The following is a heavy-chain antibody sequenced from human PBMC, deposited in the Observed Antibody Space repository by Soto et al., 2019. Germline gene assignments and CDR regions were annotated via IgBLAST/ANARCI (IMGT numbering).Heavy chain of an antibody. CDR3: AKDGVITFGGVIVIPSYYFDY. J-gene: IGHJ4*02. CDR2: ISGSGGST. D-gene: IGHD3-16*02. Sequence: EVQLLESGGGLVQPGGSLRLSCAASGFTFSSSAMSWVRQAPGKGLEWVSAISGSGGSTYYADSVKGRFTISRDNSKNTLYLQMNSLRAEDTAVYYCAKDGVITFGGVIVIPSYYFDYWGQGTLVTVSS. V-gene: IGHV3-23*01. CDR1: GFTFSSSA.